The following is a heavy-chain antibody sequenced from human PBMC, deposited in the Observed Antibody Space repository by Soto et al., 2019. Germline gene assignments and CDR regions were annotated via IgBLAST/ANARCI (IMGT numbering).Heavy chain of an antibody. CDR2: IGSDGRTK. Sequence: QVQLVESGGGVVQPGRSLRLSCAASGFTLSSCGMHWVRQAPGKGLEWVAVIGSDGRTKVYADSVKGRFTISRDESMNTIYLQMNSLRVDDTAVYFCARDRWVGNPDYFDSWGQGSLVTVSS. D-gene: IGHD1-26*01. V-gene: IGHV3-30-3*01. CDR3: ARDRWVGNPDYFDS. CDR1: GFTLSSCG. J-gene: IGHJ4*02.